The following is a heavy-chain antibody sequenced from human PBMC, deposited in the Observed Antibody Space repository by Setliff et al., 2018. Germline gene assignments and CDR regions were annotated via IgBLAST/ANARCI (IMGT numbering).Heavy chain of an antibody. J-gene: IGHJ4*02. CDR3: ARALTDGYGYAADY. CDR2: INWNGGST. V-gene: IGHV3-20*04. CDR1: GFTFDDYG. Sequence: GGSLRLSCAASGFTFDDYGMSWVRQVPGKGLEWVCGINWNGGSTGYIDSVKGRFTISRDNAKKSLYLQMNSLKVEDTALYYCARALTDGYGYAADYWGQGTLVTVSS. D-gene: IGHD2-2*01.